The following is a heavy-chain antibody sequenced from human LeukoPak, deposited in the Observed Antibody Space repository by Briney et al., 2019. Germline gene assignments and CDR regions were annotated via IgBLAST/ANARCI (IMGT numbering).Heavy chain of an antibody. CDR1: GGSFSGYY. D-gene: IGHD1-26*01. V-gene: IGHV4-34*01. CDR2: INHSGST. CDR3: ARDVAVGASD. J-gene: IGHJ4*02. Sequence: PSETLSLTCAVYGGSFSGYYWSWIRQPPGKGLEWIGEINHSGSTNYNPSLKSRVTISVDTSKNQFSLKLSSVTAADTAVYYCARDVAVGASDWGQGTLVTVSS.